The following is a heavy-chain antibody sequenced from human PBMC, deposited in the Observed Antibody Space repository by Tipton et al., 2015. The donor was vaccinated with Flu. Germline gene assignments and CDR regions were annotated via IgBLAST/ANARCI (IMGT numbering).Heavy chain of an antibody. D-gene: IGHD2/OR15-2a*01. V-gene: IGHV4-34*01. CDR2: INDSGST. Sequence: TLSLTCAVYGGSFSGYYWSWIRQPPGKGLEWIGEINDSGSTNYNPSLKSRVTISVDTSKNQFSLKLSTVTAADTAVYYCARRGLLWYFDLWGRGTLVAVA. J-gene: IGHJ2*01. CDR1: GGSFSGYY. CDR3: ARRGLLWYFDL.